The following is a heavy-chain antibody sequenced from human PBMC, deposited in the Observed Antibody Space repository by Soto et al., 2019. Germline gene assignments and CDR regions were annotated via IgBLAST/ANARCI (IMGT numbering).Heavy chain of an antibody. CDR3: AREQWLLRYFDY. CDR1: GGSVSSGDYY. CDR2: IYYSGST. Sequence: QVQLQESGPGLVKPSQTLSLTCTVSGGSVSSGDYYWSWIRQPPGKGLEWIGYIYYSGSTYYNPSLMSRVTISVDTSKNQFSLRLSSVTAADTAVYYCAREQWLLRYFDYWGRGTLVTVSS. J-gene: IGHJ4*02. V-gene: IGHV4-30-4*01. D-gene: IGHD3-22*01.